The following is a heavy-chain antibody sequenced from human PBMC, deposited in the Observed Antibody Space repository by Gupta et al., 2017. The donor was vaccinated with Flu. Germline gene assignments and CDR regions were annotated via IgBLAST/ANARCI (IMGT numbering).Heavy chain of an antibody. CDR3: ATQFDNTTWFVY. CDR2: ISRSSGNS. D-gene: IGHD1-1*01. CDR1: TFSSYG. V-gene: IGHV3-21*06. J-gene: IGHJ4*02. Sequence: TFSSYGMNWVRQAPGKGLEWISSISRSSGNSYDADSVRGRFTISRDNAKNSVSLQMDSLGVDDTAKYYCATQFDNTTWFVYWGQGAQVTVSS.